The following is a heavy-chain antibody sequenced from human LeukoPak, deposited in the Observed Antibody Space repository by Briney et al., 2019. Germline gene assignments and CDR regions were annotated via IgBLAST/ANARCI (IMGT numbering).Heavy chain of an antibody. D-gene: IGHD3-16*01. CDR2: INTNTGNP. CDR1: GYTFTTYA. J-gene: IGHJ6*03. V-gene: IGHV7-4-1*02. Sequence: ASVKVSCKASGYTFTTYAMSWVRQAPGQGLQWMGWINTNTGNPTYAQGFTGRFVFSLGTSVSTTYLQISSLKAEDTAVYYCARLGAPLYYYYMDVWGKGTTVTVSS. CDR3: ARLGAPLYYYYMDV.